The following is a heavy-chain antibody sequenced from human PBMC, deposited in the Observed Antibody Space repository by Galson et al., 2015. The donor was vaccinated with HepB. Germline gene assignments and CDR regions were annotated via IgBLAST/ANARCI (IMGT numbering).Heavy chain of an antibody. CDR3: ARGPYTTGGAHHDYYGMDV. D-gene: IGHD6-19*01. V-gene: IGHV1-69*06. CDR1: GVTFSSYA. J-gene: IGHJ6*02. CDR2: IIPIFGRA. Sequence: SVKVSCKASGVTFSSYAFSWVRQAPGQGLEWMGGIIPIFGRAHYAQKFQGRVTISADKSTRTVYIELSSLTSEDMAVYYCARGPYTTGGAHHDYYGMDVWGQGTTVTISS.